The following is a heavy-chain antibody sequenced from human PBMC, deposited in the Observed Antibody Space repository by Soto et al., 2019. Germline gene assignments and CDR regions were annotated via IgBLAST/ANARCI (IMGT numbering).Heavy chain of an antibody. J-gene: IGHJ4*02. V-gene: IGHV4-31*03. CDR3: ARVDSASWLDY. CDR1: GGSVSNGAHY. D-gene: IGHD2-2*01. CDR2: IYYSGDT. Sequence: QVQLQESGPGLVQPSQTLSLTSSGSGGSVSNGAHYCSWLRQRPGKGLEWIGSIYYSGDTQYNPSLKSRLTISVDTSKDQFSLKLTSVTAADTAVYYCARVDSASWLDYWGQGTLVTVSS.